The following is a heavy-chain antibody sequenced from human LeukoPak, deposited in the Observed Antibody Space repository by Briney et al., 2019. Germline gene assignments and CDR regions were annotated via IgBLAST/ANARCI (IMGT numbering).Heavy chain of an antibody. CDR1: GGSFSGYY. V-gene: IGHV4-34*01. Sequence: SETLSLTCAVYGGSFSGYYWSWIRQPPGKGLEWIGEINHSGSTNYNPSLKSRVTISVDTAKNQFSLTLSSVTAADTAVYYCARGCGYYYYYMDVWGKGTTVTVSS. CDR2: INHSGST. J-gene: IGHJ6*03. CDR3: ARGCGYYYYYMDV. D-gene: IGHD2-21*01.